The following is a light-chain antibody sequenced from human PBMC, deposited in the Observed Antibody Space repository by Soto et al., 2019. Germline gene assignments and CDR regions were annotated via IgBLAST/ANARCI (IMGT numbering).Light chain of an antibody. V-gene: IGLV1-44*01. CDR2: SNN. Sequence: QTVVTQPPSASGTPGQRVTISCSGSSSNIGSNTVNCTSSSQERPPKLLIYSNNQRPSGVPDRFSGSKSGTSASLAISGLQSEDEADYYCAAWDDSLNGVVFGGGTQLTVL. J-gene: IGLJ2*01. CDR1: SSNIGSNT. CDR3: AAWDDSLNGVV.